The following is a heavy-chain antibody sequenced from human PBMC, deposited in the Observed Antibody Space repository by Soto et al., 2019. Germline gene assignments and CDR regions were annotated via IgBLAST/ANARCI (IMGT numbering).Heavy chain of an antibody. V-gene: IGHV3-30*03. CDR2: ISYDGSNK. J-gene: IGHJ4*02. D-gene: IGHD6-19*01. CDR3: ARNSRATVAGAPDY. CDR1: GFSFSNHG. Sequence: GGSLRLSCVASGFSFSNHGMHWVRQAPGKGLEWVAVISYDGSNKDYVESVKGRFTISRDNSKNTLYLQINSLRVEDTAVFYCARNSRATVAGAPDYWGQGTLVTVSS.